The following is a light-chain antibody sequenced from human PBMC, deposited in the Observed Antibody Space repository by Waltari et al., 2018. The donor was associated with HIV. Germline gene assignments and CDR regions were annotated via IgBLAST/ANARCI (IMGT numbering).Light chain of an antibody. J-gene: IGLJ3*02. CDR1: GSNIGINS. CDR3: AAWDDSLSGPV. Sequence: QSILTQPPSTSGTPGQRVTISCSGSGSNIGINSVSWYHLLLGTAPKLLIYRNNQRPSGVPDRFSGSKSATSASLAIGGLRSEDEADYYCAAWDDSLSGPVFGGGTKLTVL. CDR2: RNN. V-gene: IGLV1-47*01.